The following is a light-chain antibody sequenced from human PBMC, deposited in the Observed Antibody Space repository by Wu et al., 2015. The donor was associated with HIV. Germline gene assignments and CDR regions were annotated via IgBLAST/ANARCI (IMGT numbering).Light chain of an antibody. V-gene: IGKV3-15*01. CDR2: GAS. Sequence: EIVMTQSPPTLSVSPGETATLSCRASQSIATSLAWYQHKPGRAPRLLIYGASSRATGIPAKFSGSGSGTEFTLTISSLESEDSAVYYCQQYKNWPPWAFGQGTKVEIK. J-gene: IGKJ1*01. CDR3: QQYKNWPPWA. CDR1: QSIATS.